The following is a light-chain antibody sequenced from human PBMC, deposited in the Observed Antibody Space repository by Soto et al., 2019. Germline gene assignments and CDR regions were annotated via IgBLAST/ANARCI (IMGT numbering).Light chain of an antibody. CDR3: QQSYSTPPTT. J-gene: IGKJ5*01. CDR2: ATS. CDR1: KSISSY. V-gene: IGKV1-39*01. Sequence: DIQLTQSPSSLSASVGDRVTITCRTSKSISSYLNWYQQRPGKAPNLLIYATSSLRTGVPSRFRGSRSGADFTLTISNLQPEDFAAYYCQQSYSTPPTTFGQGTRLEIK.